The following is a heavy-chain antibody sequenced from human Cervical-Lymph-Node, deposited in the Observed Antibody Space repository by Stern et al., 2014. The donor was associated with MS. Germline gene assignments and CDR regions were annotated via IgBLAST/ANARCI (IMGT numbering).Heavy chain of an antibody. CDR2: IHPTDSTT. J-gene: IGHJ4*02. Sequence: VQLVQSGAEVKRPGASVKVSCKASGYTFTTYYMHWVRQAPGQGLEWMGFIHPTDSTTKSAQKFQGRVTMTRDTSTNTVFMELSNLRSEDTAVYYCARVLAAGTGINYWGQGTLVTVSS. V-gene: IGHV1-46*01. CDR3: ARVLAAGTGINY. D-gene: IGHD6-13*01. CDR1: GYTFTTYY.